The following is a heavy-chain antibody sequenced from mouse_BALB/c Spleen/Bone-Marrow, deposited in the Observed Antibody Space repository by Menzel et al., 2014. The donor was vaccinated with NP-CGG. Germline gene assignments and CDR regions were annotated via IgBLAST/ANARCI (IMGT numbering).Heavy chain of an antibody. CDR3: AREGYGSSYGFAY. Sequence: VQLQQSGPELVKPGASMKISCKASGYSFAGYTTNWVKQSHGKNLEWIGLINPYNGGSSYNQKFKGKATLTVDKSSSTAYMELLSLTSEDSAAYYCAREGYGSSYGFAYWGQGTLVTVSA. CDR1: GYSFAGYT. D-gene: IGHD1-1*01. J-gene: IGHJ3*01. V-gene: IGHV1-31*01. CDR2: INPYNGGS.